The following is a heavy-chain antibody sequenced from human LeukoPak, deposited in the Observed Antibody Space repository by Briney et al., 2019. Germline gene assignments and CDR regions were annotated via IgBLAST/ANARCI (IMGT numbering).Heavy chain of an antibody. V-gene: IGHV1-8*01. J-gene: IGHJ5*02. Sequence: ASVKVSCKASGYTFTNYDINWVRQVTGQGLEWMGWMTPNSGDTDYAQRFQGRVTMTRNTSISTAYMELSSLRSDDTAVYYCARGLSVGPSFDRLSKKIPNRLGPLGQGNLV. D-gene: IGHD3-9*01. CDR3: ARGLSVGPSFDRLSKKIPNRLGP. CDR1: GYTFTNYD. CDR2: MTPNSGDT.